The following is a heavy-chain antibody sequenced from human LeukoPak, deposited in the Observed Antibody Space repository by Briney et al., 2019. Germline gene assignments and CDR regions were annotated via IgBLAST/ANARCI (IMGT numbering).Heavy chain of an antibody. CDR1: GYTLTELS. J-gene: IGHJ5*02. CDR3: ATLGYDILTGYYPNWFDP. V-gene: IGHV1-24*01. CDR2: FDPEDGET. D-gene: IGHD3-9*01. Sequence: ASVKVSCKVSGYTLTELSMHWVRQAPGKGLEWMGGFDPEDGETIYAQKFQGRVTMTEDTSTGTAYMELSSLRSEDTAAYYCATLGYDILTGYYPNWFDPWGQGTLVTVSS.